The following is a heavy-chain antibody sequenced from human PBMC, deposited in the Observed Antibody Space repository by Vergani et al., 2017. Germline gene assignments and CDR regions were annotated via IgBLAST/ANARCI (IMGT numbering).Heavy chain of an antibody. J-gene: IGHJ5*02. CDR2: IYYSGST. V-gene: IGHV4-61*10. D-gene: IGHD1-26*01. Sequence: QVQLQESGPGLVKPSQTLSLTCTVSGGSISSGSYYWSWIRQPAGKGLEWIGYIYYSGSTNYNPSLKSRVTISVDTSKNQFSLKLSSVTAADTAVYYCAREVVGATMPWFDPWGQGTLVTVSS. CDR1: GGSISSGSYY. CDR3: AREVVGATMPWFDP.